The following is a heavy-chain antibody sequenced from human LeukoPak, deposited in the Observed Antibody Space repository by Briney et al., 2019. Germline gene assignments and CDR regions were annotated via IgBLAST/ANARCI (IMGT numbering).Heavy chain of an antibody. J-gene: IGHJ5*02. CDR1: GGSISSGSYY. CDR2: IYTSGST. D-gene: IGHD4-11*01. V-gene: IGHV4-61*02. Sequence: KTSQTLSLTCTVSGGSISSGSYYWSWIRQPAGKGPEWIGRIYTSGSTNYNPSLKSRVTISVDTSKNQFSLKLSSVTAADTAVYYCARDHDYPDPWGQGTLVTVSS. CDR3: ARDHDYPDP.